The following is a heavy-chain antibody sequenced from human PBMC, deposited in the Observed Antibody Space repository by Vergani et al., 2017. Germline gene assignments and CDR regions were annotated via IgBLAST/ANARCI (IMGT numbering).Heavy chain of an antibody. CDR3: ARDPSQQQLVGNWFDP. CDR1: GYTFTSFG. D-gene: IGHD6-13*01. V-gene: IGHV1-18*04. CDR2: ISAYNGNT. Sequence: VQLVQSGAEVKKPGASVKVSCKASGYTFTSFGISWVRQAPGQGLEWMGWISAYNGNTNYAQKLQGRVTMTTDTSTSTAYMELRSLRSEDTAVYYCARDPSQQQLVGNWFDPWGQGTLVTVSS. J-gene: IGHJ5*02.